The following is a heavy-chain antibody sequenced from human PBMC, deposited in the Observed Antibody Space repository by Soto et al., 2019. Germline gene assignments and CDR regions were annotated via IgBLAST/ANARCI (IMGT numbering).Heavy chain of an antibody. CDR2: VASKPEGYTT. Sequence: GGSLRLSCAASGYTFSDTAIHWVRQAPGKGLEWVGRVASKPEGYTTTYGASVKGRFTISRDNSKNTLYLQMNSLRAEDTAVYYCAKDRLWFGRATEANWGQGIQVTVSS. D-gene: IGHD3-10*01. J-gene: IGHJ4*02. CDR3: AKDRLWFGRATEAN. CDR1: GYTFSDTA. V-gene: IGHV3-73*01.